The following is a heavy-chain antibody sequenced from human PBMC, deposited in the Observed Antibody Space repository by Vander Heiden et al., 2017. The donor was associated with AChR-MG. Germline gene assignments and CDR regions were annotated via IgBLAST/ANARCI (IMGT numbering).Heavy chain of an antibody. CDR3: ARGEDCDYFWNGRTDY. CDR2: IIPIGGKA. V-gene: IGHV1-69*06. Sequence: QVHLLQSGAEVKKHGRSVKVSCRASGGGVSEYAVIWVRQAPGQGLEWRGGIIPIGGKAEYAQKWQGRVTITADRSTTTVYMGESRLRGDEAAVYYGARGEDCDYFWNGRTDYWGQGTQVTVSP. J-gene: IGHJ4*02. CDR1: GGGVSEYA. D-gene: IGHD3-3*01.